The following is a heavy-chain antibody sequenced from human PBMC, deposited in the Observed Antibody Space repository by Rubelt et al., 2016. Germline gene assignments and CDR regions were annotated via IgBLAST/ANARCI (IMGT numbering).Heavy chain of an antibody. D-gene: IGHD6-19*01. CDR2: IKHSGST. J-gene: IGHJ4*02. V-gene: IGHV4-34*06. Sequence: QVQLQQWGEGLLKPSETLSLTCAVYGGVLSDHYWSWIRPPPGKGLQWIGEIKHSGSTTYNPALKSRVTITVDTSQNQFYQKVGAVTAADTVLYYCALGDHSGTPIDDRGQGSVVTGSS. CDR1: GGVLSDHY. CDR3: ALGDHSGTPIDD.